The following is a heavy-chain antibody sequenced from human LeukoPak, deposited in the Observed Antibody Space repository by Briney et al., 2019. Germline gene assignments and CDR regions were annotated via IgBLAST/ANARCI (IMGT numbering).Heavy chain of an antibody. J-gene: IGHJ6*03. CDR1: GYTFTSYA. V-gene: IGHV7-4-1*02. CDR2: INTNTGNP. D-gene: IGHD3-22*01. Sequence: ASVKVSCKTSGYTFTSYAMNWLRQAPGQGLEWMGWINTNTGNPTYAQGFTGRFVFSLDTSVSTTYLQISSLKAEDTAVYYCARDRPDIRLLRYYYYYYMDVWGKGITVTVSS. CDR3: ARDRPDIRLLRYYYYYYMDV.